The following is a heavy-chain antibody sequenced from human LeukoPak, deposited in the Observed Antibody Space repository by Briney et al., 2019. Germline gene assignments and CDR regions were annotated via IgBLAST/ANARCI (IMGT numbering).Heavy chain of an antibody. V-gene: IGHV1-2*02. Sequence: ASVKVSCKASRYTFTGYYIHWVRQAPGQGLEWMGWIDPNTGGTHYAQKFQGRVTMTRDTSIGTAYMQLSGLTFDDTAVYYCAGELPGGSYWGQGTLVTVSS. CDR2: IDPNTGGT. CDR1: RYTFTGYY. CDR3: AGELPGGSY. J-gene: IGHJ4*02. D-gene: IGHD2-15*01.